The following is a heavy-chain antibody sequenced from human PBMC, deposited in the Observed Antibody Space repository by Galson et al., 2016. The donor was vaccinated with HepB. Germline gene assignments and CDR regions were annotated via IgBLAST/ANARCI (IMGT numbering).Heavy chain of an antibody. D-gene: IGHD1-1*01. CDR2: ISYNGINQ. V-gene: IGHV3-30*18. J-gene: IGHJ6*02. Sequence: LRLSCAASGLSFSTYGMHWVRQAPGKGLEWVAVISYNGINQYYADSVKGRFTISRDNSKNTLYLQMNSLRAEDTAVYYCAKSTRTEVPRSLDYYYYYGVELWGQGTTVTVSS. CDR3: AKSTRTEVPRSLDYYYYYGVEL. CDR1: GLSFSTYG.